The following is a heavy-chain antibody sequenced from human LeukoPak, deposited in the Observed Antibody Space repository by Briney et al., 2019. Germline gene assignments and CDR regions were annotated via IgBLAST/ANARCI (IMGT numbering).Heavy chain of an antibody. CDR1: GFTFSSYI. CDR3: ARGRPQITMVRGVIIIGAFDI. J-gene: IGHJ3*02. CDR2: INHSGST. D-gene: IGHD3-10*01. Sequence: GSLRLSCAASGFTFSSYIVSWVRQPPGKGLEWIGEINHSGSTNYNPSLKSRVTISVDTSKNQFSLKLSSVTAADTAVYYCARGRPQITMVRGVIIIGAFDIWGQGTMVTVSS. V-gene: IGHV4-34*01.